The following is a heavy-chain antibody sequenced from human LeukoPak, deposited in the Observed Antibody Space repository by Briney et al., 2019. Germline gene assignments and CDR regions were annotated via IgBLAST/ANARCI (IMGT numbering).Heavy chain of an antibody. D-gene: IGHD4/OR15-4a*01. V-gene: IGHV1-8*01. Sequence: ASVKVSCKASGYTFTSYDINWVRQATGQGLEWMGWMNPNSGNTGYAQKFQGRVTMTRNTSISTAHMELSSLRSEDTAVYYCARGPLTTAGYGMDVWGKGTTVTVSS. CDR1: GYTFTSYD. CDR3: ARGPLTTAGYGMDV. J-gene: IGHJ6*04. CDR2: MNPNSGNT.